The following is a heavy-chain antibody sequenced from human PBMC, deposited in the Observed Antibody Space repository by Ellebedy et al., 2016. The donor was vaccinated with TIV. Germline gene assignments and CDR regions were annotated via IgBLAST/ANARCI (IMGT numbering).Heavy chain of an antibody. CDR1: GYTFTSYY. J-gene: IGHJ4*02. V-gene: IGHV1-69*04. Sequence: AASVKVSCKASGYTFTSYYMHWVRQAPGQGLEWMGRIIPILGIANYAQKFQGRVTITADKSTSTAYMELSSLRSEDTAVYYCARASGGNDYWGQGTLVTVSS. CDR3: ARASGGNDY. D-gene: IGHD1-14*01. CDR2: IIPILGIA.